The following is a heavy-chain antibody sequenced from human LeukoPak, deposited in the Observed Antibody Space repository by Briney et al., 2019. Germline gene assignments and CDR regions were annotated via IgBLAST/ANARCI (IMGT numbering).Heavy chain of an antibody. CDR3: AVPGGMDY. CDR1: GFTFSTYI. D-gene: IGHD2-15*01. V-gene: IGHV3-21*01. Sequence: PGGSLRLSCAASGFTFSTYIMHWVRQAPGKGLEWVSSISSGSSYIYYADSVKGRFTISRDNAKNSLYLQMNSLRAEDTAVYYCAVPGGMDYWGQGTLVTVSS. CDR2: ISSGSSYI. J-gene: IGHJ4*02.